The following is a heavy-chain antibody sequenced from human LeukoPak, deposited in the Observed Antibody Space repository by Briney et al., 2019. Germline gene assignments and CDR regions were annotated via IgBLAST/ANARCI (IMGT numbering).Heavy chain of an antibody. CDR1: GYTFTGYY. Sequence: GASVKVSCKASGYTFTGYYMHWVRQAPGQGLEWMGWINPNSGGTNYAQKFQGRVTMTRDTSISTAYMELSRLRSDDTAVYYCAGGGCSGGSCYRWFDPWGQGTLVTVSS. D-gene: IGHD2-15*01. J-gene: IGHJ5*02. V-gene: IGHV1-2*02. CDR3: AGGGCSGGSCYRWFDP. CDR2: INPNSGGT.